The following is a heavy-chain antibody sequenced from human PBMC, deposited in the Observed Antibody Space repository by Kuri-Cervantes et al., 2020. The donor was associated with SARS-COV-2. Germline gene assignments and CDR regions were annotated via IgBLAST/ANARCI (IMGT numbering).Heavy chain of an antibody. CDR1: GFTFSSYW. CDR2: ISSSSSYI. Sequence: GGSLRLPCAASGFTFSSYWMSWVRQAPGKGLEWVSSISSSSSYIYYADSVKGRFTISRDNAKNTLYLQMNSLRAEDTAVYYCAREGELRAFDIWGQGTMVTVSS. J-gene: IGHJ3*02. V-gene: IGHV3-21*01. D-gene: IGHD1-26*01. CDR3: AREGELRAFDI.